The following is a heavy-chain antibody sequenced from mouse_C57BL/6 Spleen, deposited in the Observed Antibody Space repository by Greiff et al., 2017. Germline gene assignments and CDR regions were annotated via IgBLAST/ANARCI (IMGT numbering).Heavy chain of an antibody. CDR1: GYTFTSYW. J-gene: IGHJ4*01. V-gene: IGHV1-72*01. CDR2: IDPNSGGT. Sequence: VKLQQPGAELVKPGASVKLSCKASGYTFTSYWMHWVKQRPGRGLEWIGRIDPNSGGTKYNEKFKSKATLTVDKPSSTAYMQLSSLTSEDSAVYYCAPSTMVTRWAMDYWGQGTSVTVSS. CDR3: APSTMVTRWAMDY. D-gene: IGHD2-1*01.